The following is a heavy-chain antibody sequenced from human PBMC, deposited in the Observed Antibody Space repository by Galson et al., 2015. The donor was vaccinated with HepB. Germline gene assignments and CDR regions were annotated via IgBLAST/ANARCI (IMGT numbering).Heavy chain of an antibody. CDR3: ARRVGYCSSTSCYYFDY. J-gene: IGHJ4*02. Sequence: QSGAEVKKPGESLKISCKGSGYSFTSYWIGWVRQMPGKGLEWMGIIYPGDSDTRYSPSFQGQVTISADKSISTAYLQWSSLKASDTAMYYCARRVGYCSSTSCYYFDYWGQGTLVTVSS. V-gene: IGHV5-51*01. CDR1: GYSFTSYW. CDR2: IYPGDSDT. D-gene: IGHD2-2*01.